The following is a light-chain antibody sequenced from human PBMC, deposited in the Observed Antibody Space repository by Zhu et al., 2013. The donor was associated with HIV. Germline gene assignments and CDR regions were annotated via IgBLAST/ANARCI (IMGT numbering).Light chain of an antibody. CDR3: QQYDRSPLT. J-gene: IGKJ4*01. V-gene: IGKV3-20*01. CDR1: QSVSSSY. Sequence: EIVLTQSPGTLSLSPGERATLSCTASQSVSSSYLTWYQQRPGQAPRLLIFGASSRASGIPDRFSGSGSGTDFTLTISRLEPEDFAVYYCQQYDRSPLTFGGGTTVEIK. CDR2: GAS.